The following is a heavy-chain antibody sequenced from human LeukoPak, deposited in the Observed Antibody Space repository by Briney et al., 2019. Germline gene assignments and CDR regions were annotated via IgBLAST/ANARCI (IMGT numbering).Heavy chain of an antibody. CDR2: IISSGSYI. V-gene: IGHV3-21*03. Sequence: GGSLRLSCAASGFTFSSYTMNWVRQAPGKGLEWVSSIISSGSYIYYADSVKGRFTITRDNAKNSLYLQMNSLRAEDTAVYYCARDFGGYCSSSNCYLGWLDYWGQGTLVTVSS. CDR1: GFTFSSYT. J-gene: IGHJ4*02. CDR3: ARDFGGYCSSSNCYLGWLDY. D-gene: IGHD2-2*01.